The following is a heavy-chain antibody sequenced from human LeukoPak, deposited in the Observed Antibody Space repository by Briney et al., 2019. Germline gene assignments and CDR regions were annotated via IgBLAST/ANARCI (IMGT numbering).Heavy chain of an antibody. J-gene: IGHJ4*02. V-gene: IGHV4-34*01. CDR1: GGSFSGYY. D-gene: IGHD3-22*01. Sequence: SETLSLTCAVYGGSFSGYYWSWIRQPPGKGLEWIGEINHSGSTNYNPSLKSRVTISVDTSKNQFSLKLSSVTAADTAVYYCARHYYYDSSGYVYFDYWGQGTLVTVSS. CDR2: INHSGST. CDR3: ARHYYYDSSGYVYFDY.